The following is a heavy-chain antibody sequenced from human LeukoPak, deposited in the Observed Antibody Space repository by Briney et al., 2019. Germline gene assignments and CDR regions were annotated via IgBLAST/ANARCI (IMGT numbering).Heavy chain of an antibody. J-gene: IGHJ4*02. Sequence: GGSLRLSCAASGFTFSGYAMHWVRQAPGKGLEYVSAISSNGGSTYYANSVKGRFTISRDNSKNTLYLQMGSLRAEDMAVYYCARGTPYYDSSGYYATYFDYWGQGTLVTVSS. CDR1: GFTFSGYA. D-gene: IGHD3-22*01. V-gene: IGHV3-64*01. CDR3: ARGTPYYDSSGYYATYFDY. CDR2: ISSNGGST.